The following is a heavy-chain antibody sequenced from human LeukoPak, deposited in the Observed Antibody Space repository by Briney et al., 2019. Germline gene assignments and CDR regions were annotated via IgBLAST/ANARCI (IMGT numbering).Heavy chain of an antibody. CDR2: ISGSGGST. V-gene: IGHV3-23*01. CDR3: AKEVLWFGELLSALDY. J-gene: IGHJ4*02. Sequence: GGSLRLSCAASGFTFSSYAMSWVRQAPGKGLEWVSAISGSGGSTYYADSVKGRFTISRDNSKNTLYLQMNSLRAEDTAVYYCAKEVLWFGELLSALDYWGQGTLVTVSS. CDR1: GFTFSSYA. D-gene: IGHD3-10*01.